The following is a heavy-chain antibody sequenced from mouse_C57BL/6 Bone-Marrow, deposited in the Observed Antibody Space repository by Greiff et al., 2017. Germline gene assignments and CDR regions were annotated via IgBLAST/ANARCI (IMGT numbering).Heavy chain of an antibody. CDR2: FYPGSGSI. J-gene: IGHJ2*01. CDR1: GYIFTEYT. Sequence: VKLQQSGAALVKPGASVKLSCKASGYIFTEYTIHWVKQRSGQGLEWIGWFYPGSGSIKYNERFKDKATLTADKSSNTVYMELSRVTSEDSAVYFCARHERYYDYEGYFDYWGQGTTLTVSS. D-gene: IGHD2-4*01. V-gene: IGHV1-62-2*01. CDR3: ARHERYYDYEGYFDY.